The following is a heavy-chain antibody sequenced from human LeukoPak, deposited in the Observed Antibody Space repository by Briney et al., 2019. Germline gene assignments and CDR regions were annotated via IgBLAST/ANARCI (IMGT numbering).Heavy chain of an antibody. J-gene: IGHJ3*02. D-gene: IGHD2-15*01. Sequence: GESLKISCKGFGYSFTTYWIGWVRHMPGKGLEWMGIIYPGDSDTKYSPSFQGQVTISADKSISTAYLQWSSLKASDTAMYFCARRGYCSGGGCFSHAFDIWGQGTMVTVSS. CDR2: IYPGDSDT. CDR1: GYSFTTYW. CDR3: ARRGYCSGGGCFSHAFDI. V-gene: IGHV5-51*01.